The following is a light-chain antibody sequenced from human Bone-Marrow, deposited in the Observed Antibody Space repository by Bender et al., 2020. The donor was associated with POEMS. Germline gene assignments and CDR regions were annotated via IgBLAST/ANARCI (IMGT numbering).Light chain of an antibody. J-gene: IGLJ2*01. CDR2: DVS. CDR3: TSYTSSTTLV. CDR1: SSDVGRYNY. Sequence: QSALTQPPSASGSPGQSVTISCTGTSSDVGRYNYVSWYQQHPDKAPRLLIYDVSHRPSGVSHRFSASKSANTASLIISGLQAEDEADYYCTSYTSSTTLVFGGGTKLTVL. V-gene: IGLV2-14*01.